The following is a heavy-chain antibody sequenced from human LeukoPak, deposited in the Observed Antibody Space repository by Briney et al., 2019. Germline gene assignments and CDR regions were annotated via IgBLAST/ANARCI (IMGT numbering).Heavy chain of an antibody. D-gene: IGHD3-22*01. CDR2: ISPTGSTT. V-gene: IGHV3-74*01. Sequence: GGSLRLSCTASGFSFSGHWMHWARQLPGKGLVWVSRISPTGSTTSYADSVKGRFTVSRDNAKNTLYLQMNSLRAEDTAVYYCARDLSRYYDSSTPLDYWGQGTLVTVSS. J-gene: IGHJ4*02. CDR3: ARDLSRYYDSSTPLDY. CDR1: GFSFSGHW.